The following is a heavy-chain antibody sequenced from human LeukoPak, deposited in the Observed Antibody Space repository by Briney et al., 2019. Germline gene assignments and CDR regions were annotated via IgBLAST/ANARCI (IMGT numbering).Heavy chain of an antibody. Sequence: GGSLRLSCAASRFTFSSYAMSWVRQAPGKGLEWVSAISGSGGSTYYADSVKGRFTISRDNSKNTLYLQMNSLRAEDTAVYYCAKAAVRGPVRGLNDYWGQGTLVTVSS. V-gene: IGHV3-23*01. CDR3: AKAAVRGPVRGLNDY. D-gene: IGHD3-10*01. J-gene: IGHJ4*02. CDR2: ISGSGGST. CDR1: RFTFSSYA.